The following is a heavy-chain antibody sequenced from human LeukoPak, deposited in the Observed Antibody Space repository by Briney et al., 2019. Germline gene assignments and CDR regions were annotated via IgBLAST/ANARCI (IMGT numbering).Heavy chain of an antibody. CDR3: AKGSYNCNGNSCPQYYYYMDV. V-gene: IGHV1-69*04. J-gene: IGHJ6*03. D-gene: IGHD2/OR15-2a*01. CDR2: IIPILGIA. CDR1: GGTFSSYA. Sequence: SVKVSCKASGGTFSSYAISWVRQAPGQGLEWMGRIIPILGIANYAQKFQGRVTITADKSTSTAYMELSSLRSEDTAVYSCAKGSYNCNGNSCPQYYYYMDVWGKGTTVTVSS.